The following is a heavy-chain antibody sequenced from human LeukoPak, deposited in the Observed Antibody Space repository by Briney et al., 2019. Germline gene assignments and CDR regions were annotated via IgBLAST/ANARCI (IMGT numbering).Heavy chain of an antibody. V-gene: IGHV1-46*01. CDR1: GYTFTSYY. CDR3: ARELGPRPRPRNSYGFVGDY. D-gene: IGHD5-18*01. Sequence: ASVKVSCKASGYTFTSYYMHWVRQAPGQGLEWMGIINPSGGSTSYAQKFRGRVTMTRDTSTSTVYMELSSLRSEDTAVYYCARELGPRPRPRNSYGFVGDYWGQGTLVTVSS. CDR2: INPSGGST. J-gene: IGHJ4*02.